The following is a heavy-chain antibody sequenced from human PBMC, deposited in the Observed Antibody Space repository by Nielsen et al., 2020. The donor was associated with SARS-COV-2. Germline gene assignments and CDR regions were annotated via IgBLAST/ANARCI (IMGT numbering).Heavy chain of an antibody. CDR2: IYYSGST. CDR1: GGSISSSSYY. D-gene: IGHD3-22*01. V-gene: IGHV4-39*07. Sequence: SETLSLTCTVSGGSISSSSYYWGWLRQPPGKGLEWIGSIYYSGSTYYNPSLKSRVTISVDTSKNQFSLKLSSVTAADTAVYYCARAPITMIVVVNAFDIWGQGTMVTVSS. CDR3: ARAPITMIVVVNAFDI. J-gene: IGHJ3*02.